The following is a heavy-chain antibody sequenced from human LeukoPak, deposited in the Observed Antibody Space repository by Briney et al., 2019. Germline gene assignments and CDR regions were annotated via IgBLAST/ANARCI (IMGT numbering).Heavy chain of an antibody. CDR3: GRIPAAGSLKGSFDI. CDR1: GYNFTNYW. CDR2: IYPGDSDT. D-gene: IGHD6-13*01. Sequence: GESLKISCKGSGYNFTNYWVGWVRQMPEKGLEWMGFIYPGDSDTRYGPSFQGRVTISADKSISTAFLQWSSLKASDSAMYYCGRIPAAGSLKGSFDIWGQGTMVTVSS. J-gene: IGHJ3*02. V-gene: IGHV5-51*01.